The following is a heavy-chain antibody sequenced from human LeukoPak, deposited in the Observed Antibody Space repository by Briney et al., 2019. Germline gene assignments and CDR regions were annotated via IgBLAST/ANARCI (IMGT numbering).Heavy chain of an antibody. D-gene: IGHD3-22*01. CDR2: INPNSGGT. V-gene: IGHV1-2*02. J-gene: IGHJ5*02. Sequence: GASVKVSCKASGYTFTGYYMHWVRQAPGQGLEWMGWINPNSGGTNYAQKFQGRVTMTRDTSISTAYMELRSLRSDDTAVYYCARAETYYDSSGYAAWGQGTLVTVSS. CDR3: ARAETYYDSSGYAA. CDR1: GYTFTGYY.